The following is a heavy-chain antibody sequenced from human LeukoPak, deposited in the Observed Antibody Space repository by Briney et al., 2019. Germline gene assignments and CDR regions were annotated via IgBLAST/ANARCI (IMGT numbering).Heavy chain of an antibody. CDR2: IYYSGST. CDR3: ARDGWGGYHHDAFDI. Sequence: SETLSLTCTVSGGSISSSSYYWGWIRQPPGKGLEWIGCIYYSGSTYYNPSLKSRVTISVDTSKNQFSLKLSSVTAADTAVYYCARDGWGGYHHDAFDIWGQGTMVTVSS. V-gene: IGHV4-39*07. D-gene: IGHD3-3*01. J-gene: IGHJ3*02. CDR1: GGSISSSSYY.